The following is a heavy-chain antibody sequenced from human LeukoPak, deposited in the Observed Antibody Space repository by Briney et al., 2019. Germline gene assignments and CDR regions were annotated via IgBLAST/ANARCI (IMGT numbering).Heavy chain of an antibody. CDR1: GFTVSSNY. J-gene: IGHJ3*02. Sequence: PGGSLRLSCAASGFTVSSNYMSWVRQAPGKGLEWVSVIYSGGSTYYADSVKGRFTISRDNSKNTPYLQMNSLRAEDTAVYYCARDWGYYYDSSGYADAFDIWGQGTMVTVSS. CDR2: IYSGGST. D-gene: IGHD3-22*01. V-gene: IGHV3-53*01. CDR3: ARDWGYYYDSSGYADAFDI.